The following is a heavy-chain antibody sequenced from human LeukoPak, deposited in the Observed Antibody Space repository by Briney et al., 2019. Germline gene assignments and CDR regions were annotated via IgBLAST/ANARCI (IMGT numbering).Heavy chain of an antibody. V-gene: IGHV4-39*01. CDR3: ARGILYGDYVFDY. CDR1: GGSISSYY. Sequence: SETLSLTCTVSGGSISSYYWGWIRQPPGKGLEWIGSLYYSGSTYYNPSLKSRVTTSVDTSKNQFSLKLSSVTAADTAVYFCARGILYGDYVFDYWGQGTLVTVSS. J-gene: IGHJ4*02. D-gene: IGHD4-17*01. CDR2: LYYSGST.